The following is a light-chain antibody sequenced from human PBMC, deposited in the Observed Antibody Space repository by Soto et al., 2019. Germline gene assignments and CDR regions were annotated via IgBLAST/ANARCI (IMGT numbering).Light chain of an antibody. V-gene: IGLV1-40*01. Sequence: QSVLTQPPSVSGAPGQGVTISCTGRTSNIGAGFDVHWYQHLPGTAPKLLIFGNTNRPSGVPHRFSGSKSGTSASLAITGLQAEDEADYYCQSYDSSLRSSVFGGVTKLTVL. CDR2: GNT. CDR1: TSNIGAGFD. CDR3: QSYDSSLRSSV. J-gene: IGLJ3*02.